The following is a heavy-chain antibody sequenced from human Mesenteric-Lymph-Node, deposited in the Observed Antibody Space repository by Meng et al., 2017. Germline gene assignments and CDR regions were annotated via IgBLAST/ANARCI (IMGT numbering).Heavy chain of an antibody. CDR3: AKGGTGNTYAYIDI. D-gene: IGHD2-8*02. CDR1: GFTFRDYE. V-gene: IGHV3-48*03. J-gene: IGHJ3*02. Sequence: GESLKISCAASGFTFRDYEMNWVRQAPGKGLEWLSYISSSGTTIYYADSVKGRFTISRDNAENSLYLQMDSLRVEDTAIYYCAKGGTGNTYAYIDIWGQGTMVTVSS. CDR2: ISSSGTTI.